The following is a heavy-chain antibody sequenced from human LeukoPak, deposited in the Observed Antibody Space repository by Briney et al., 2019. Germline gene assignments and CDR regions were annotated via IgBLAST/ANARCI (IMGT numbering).Heavy chain of an antibody. CDR3: AKGLYPDYDILTGFYH. CDR1: GFTFKYYD. Sequence: GGSLRLSCVGSGFTFKYYDMSWVRKAPAKGLEWVSSLSDSSAGPFYADSVKGRFTISRDDSKNTLYLQMNSLRAEDTAIYHCAKGLYPDYDILTGFYHWGQGTLVTVSS. V-gene: IGHV3-23*01. D-gene: IGHD3-9*01. CDR2: LSDSSAGP. J-gene: IGHJ4*02.